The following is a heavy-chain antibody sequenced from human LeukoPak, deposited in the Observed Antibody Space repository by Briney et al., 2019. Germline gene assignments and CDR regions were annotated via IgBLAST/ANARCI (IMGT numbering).Heavy chain of an antibody. D-gene: IGHD6-13*01. CDR2: IRHDGSDK. J-gene: IGHJ6*02. CDR3: ARRITIAAAGWGYGMDV. CDR1: GFTFNNHW. V-gene: IGHV3-7*03. Sequence: GGSLKLSCAASGFTFNNHWMSWVRQAPGKGLEWVANIRHDGSDKKYVDSVKGRFTISRDNAENSLFLQMNSLRAEDTAVYYCARRITIAAAGWGYGMDVWGQGTTVTVSS.